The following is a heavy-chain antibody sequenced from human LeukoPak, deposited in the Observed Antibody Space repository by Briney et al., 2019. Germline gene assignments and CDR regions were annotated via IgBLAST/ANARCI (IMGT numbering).Heavy chain of an antibody. V-gene: IGHV3-30*18. CDR2: ISYDGSNK. D-gene: IGHD6-19*01. J-gene: IGHJ4*02. CDR3: AKLVAGTSPPFDY. Sequence: GGSLRLSCAASGFTFSSYGMHWVRQAPGKGLEWVAVISYDGSNKYYADSVKGRFTISRDNSKNTLYLQMNSLRAEDTAVYYCAKLVAGTSPPFDYWGQGTLVTVSS. CDR1: GFTFSSYG.